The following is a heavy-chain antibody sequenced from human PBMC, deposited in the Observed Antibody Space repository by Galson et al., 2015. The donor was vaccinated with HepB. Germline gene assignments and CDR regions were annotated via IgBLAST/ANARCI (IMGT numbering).Heavy chain of an antibody. V-gene: IGHV1-24*01. CDR2: FDPEDGET. J-gene: IGHJ1*01. CDR3: ATQGTTVVNPHEYFQH. Sequence: SVKVSCKVSGYTLTELSMHWVRQAPGKGLEWMGGFDPEDGETIYAQKFQGRVTMTEDTSTDTAYMELSSLRSEDTAVYYCATQGTTVVNPHEYFQHWGQGTLVTVSS. D-gene: IGHD4-23*01. CDR1: GYTLTELS.